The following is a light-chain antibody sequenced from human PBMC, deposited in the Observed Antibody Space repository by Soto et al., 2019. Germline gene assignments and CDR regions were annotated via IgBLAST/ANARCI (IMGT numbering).Light chain of an antibody. V-gene: IGKV1-27*01. Sequence: DIQMTQSPSSLSASVGDRVTITCRASQGISNYLDWYQQKPGKVPKLLIYAASTLQSGVPSRYRGIGSGKDFTLTISSLPPEDVATYYCQHYNRAPWPFGQATKVEIK. CDR1: QGISNY. J-gene: IGKJ1*01. CDR3: QHYNRAPWP. CDR2: AAS.